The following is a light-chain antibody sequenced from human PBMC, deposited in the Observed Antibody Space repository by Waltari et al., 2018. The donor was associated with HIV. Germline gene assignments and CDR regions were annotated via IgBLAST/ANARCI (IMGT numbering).Light chain of an antibody. J-gene: IGLJ3*02. CDR2: DDS. CDR1: NIGSKT. V-gene: IGLV3-21*02. Sequence: SYVMTQPPSVSVAPGQTARITCGGYNIGSKTVHWYQQKPGQAPVLVVYDDSVRPSGIPERFSGSNSGNTATLTISRVEAGDEAGYYCQVWETIGDHRVFGGGTTPTVL. CDR3: QVWETIGDHRV.